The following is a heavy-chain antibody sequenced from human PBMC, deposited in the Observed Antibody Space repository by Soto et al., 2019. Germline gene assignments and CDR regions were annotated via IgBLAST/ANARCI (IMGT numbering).Heavy chain of an antibody. D-gene: IGHD3-3*02. CDR1: GFTFSSYD. Sequence: GGSLRLSCAASGFTFSSYDMHWVRQATGKGLEWVSAIGTAGDPYYPGSVKGRLTISRENAKNSLYLQMNSPRSADTAVYYCARGFSILGSFDYWGQGTLVTVSS. J-gene: IGHJ4*02. V-gene: IGHV3-13*05. CDR2: IGTAGDP. CDR3: ARGFSILGSFDY.